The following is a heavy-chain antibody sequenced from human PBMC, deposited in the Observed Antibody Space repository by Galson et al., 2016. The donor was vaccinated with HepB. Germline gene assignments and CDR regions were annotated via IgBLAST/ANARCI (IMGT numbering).Heavy chain of an antibody. CDR1: GFSFTSYW. Sequence: QSGAEVKKPGESLKISYKGSGFSFTSYWIGWVRQMPGKGLEWMGLIYPGDSNTRYRPSFQGQVTISVDKSINTAYLQWGSLKASDNAMYYCAKTRSCGCVAGYDSFDIWGQGTMVTVSS. CDR2: IYPGDSNT. J-gene: IGHJ3*02. V-gene: IGHV5-51*01. CDR3: AKTRSCGCVAGYDSFDI. D-gene: IGHD3-22*01.